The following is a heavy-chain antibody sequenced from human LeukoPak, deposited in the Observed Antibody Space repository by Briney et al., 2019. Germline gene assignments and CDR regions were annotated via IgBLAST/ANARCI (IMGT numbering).Heavy chain of an antibody. Sequence: PGGSLRLSCAASGFTVSNNYMNWVRQAPGKGLEWVSIIYSDGTTYYTNSVKGRFTISRDNSKNTLYLQMNSLRAEDTAVYYCARDYYDSRGYYSPFDYWGQGTLVTVSS. V-gene: IGHV3-66*01. D-gene: IGHD3-22*01. J-gene: IGHJ4*02. CDR1: GFTVSNNY. CDR3: ARDYYDSRGYYSPFDY. CDR2: IYSDGTT.